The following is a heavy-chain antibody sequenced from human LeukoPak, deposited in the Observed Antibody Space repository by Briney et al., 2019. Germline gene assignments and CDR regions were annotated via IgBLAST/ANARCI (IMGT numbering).Heavy chain of an antibody. D-gene: IGHD5-12*01. V-gene: IGHV3-30*18. J-gene: IGHJ4*02. CDR3: AKDQGSGYDYFSSRVFDY. CDR2: ISYDGGNK. Sequence: PGGSLRLSCAASGFTFSRYGMHWVRQASGKGLEWVAVISYDGGNKYYADSVKGRFTISRDNSKNTLYLQMNSLRAEDTAVYYCAKDQGSGYDYFSSRVFDYWGQGTLVTVSS. CDR1: GFTFSRYG.